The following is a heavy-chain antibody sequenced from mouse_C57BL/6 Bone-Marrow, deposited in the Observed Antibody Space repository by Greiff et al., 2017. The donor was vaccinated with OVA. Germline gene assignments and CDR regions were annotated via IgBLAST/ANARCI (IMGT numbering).Heavy chain of an antibody. CDR2: IDPETGGT. Sequence: VQLQQSGAELVRPGASVTLSCKASGYTFTDYEMNWVKQTPVHGLEWIGAIDPETGGTAYNQKIKGKAILTADKSSSTAYMELRSLTSEDSAVYDCTRGYSNYYAVDYWGQGTSVTVSS. CDR1: GYTFTDYE. V-gene: IGHV1-15*01. CDR3: TRGYSNYYAVDY. D-gene: IGHD2-5*01. J-gene: IGHJ4*01.